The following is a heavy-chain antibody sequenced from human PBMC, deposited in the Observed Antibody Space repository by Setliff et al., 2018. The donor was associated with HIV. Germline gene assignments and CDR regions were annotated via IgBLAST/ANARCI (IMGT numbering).Heavy chain of an antibody. V-gene: IGHV4-4*07. CDR2: IFASGTT. CDR1: GASISGYY. CDR3: ARHVYSSGWGYVYHLDS. Sequence: TLSLTCTVSGASISGYYWSWIRQPAGKRLEWIGRIFASGTTNYNPSLKSRVTISVDTSKNQFSLKLKSVTAADTAVYFCARHVYSSGWGYVYHLDSWGQGTLVTVSS. D-gene: IGHD6-19*01. J-gene: IGHJ4*02.